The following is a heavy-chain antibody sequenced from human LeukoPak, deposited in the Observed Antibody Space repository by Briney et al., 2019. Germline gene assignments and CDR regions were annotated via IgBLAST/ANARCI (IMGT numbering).Heavy chain of an antibody. CDR2: FAYSGTT. CDR1: DGSISSHY. D-gene: IGHD6-19*01. V-gene: IGHV4-59*08. J-gene: IGHJ3*02. CDR3: ARPHSSGWYGVYDT. Sequence: PSETLSLTCKVSDGSISSHYWSWIRQPPGKGLEWIGHFAYSGTTSYNASLKSRVTISVDTSKNQFSLKLSSVTAADTAVYYCARPHSSGWYGVYDTWGQGTMVTVSS.